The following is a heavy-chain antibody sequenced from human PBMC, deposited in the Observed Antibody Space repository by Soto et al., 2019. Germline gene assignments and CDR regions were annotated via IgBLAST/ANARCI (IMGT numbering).Heavy chain of an antibody. CDR2: ISYDGSNK. Sequence: GGSLRLSFAAAGFMCSIYAMSWVRQAPGKGLEWVAVISYDGSNKYYADSVKGRFTISRDNSKNTLYLQMNRLRAEDTAVYYCEKDQEDYYYYYGMDVWGQGTTVTVSS. CDR3: EKDQEDYYYYYGMDV. CDR1: GFMCSIYA. V-gene: IGHV3-30*18. J-gene: IGHJ6*02.